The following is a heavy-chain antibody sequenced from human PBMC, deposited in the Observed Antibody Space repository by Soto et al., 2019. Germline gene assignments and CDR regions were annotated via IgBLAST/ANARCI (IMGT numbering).Heavy chain of an antibody. CDR3: ARDWTHAFDI. CDR2: IRDRSVTT. Sequence: EVQLVESGGGLVQPGGSLRLSCAASGFIFSSYTMNWVRQAPGKGLEWVSYIRDRSVTTYADSVKGRFIISRDNAKNSLYLQMNDLRAEDTAVYYCARDWTHAFDIWGQGTMVTVSS. D-gene: IGHD3-3*01. CDR1: GFIFSSYT. V-gene: IGHV3-48*01. J-gene: IGHJ3*02.